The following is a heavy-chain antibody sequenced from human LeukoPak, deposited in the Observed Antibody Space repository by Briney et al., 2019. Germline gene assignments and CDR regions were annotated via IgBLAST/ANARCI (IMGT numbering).Heavy chain of an antibody. CDR2: INPNSGGT. D-gene: IGHD5-12*01. V-gene: IGHV1-2*02. CDR3: ARGRSDSGYVEDWFDP. J-gene: IGHJ5*02. CDR1: GYIFSDYY. Sequence: ASVKVSCRASGYIFSDYYMHWVRQAPGQGLEWMGWINPNSGGTNYAQKFQGRVTMTRDTSISTAYMDVSRLRSDDTAVYYCARGRSDSGYVEDWFDPWGQGTLVTVSS.